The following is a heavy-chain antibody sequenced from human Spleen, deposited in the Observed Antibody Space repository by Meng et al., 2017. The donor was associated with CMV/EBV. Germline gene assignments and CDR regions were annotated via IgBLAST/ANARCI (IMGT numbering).Heavy chain of an antibody. Sequence: WVRQEPGRGLEGMGGSTVEKGKTGDAEKCQGRIRMATETSTSTAYMELRSLRSDDTAVYYCARRRLENCSGTSCRSEYFQHWGQGTLVTVSS. V-gene: IGHV1-18*01. CDR3: ARRRLENCSGTSCRSEYFQH. J-gene: IGHJ1*01. D-gene: IGHD2-2*01. CDR2: STVEKGKT.